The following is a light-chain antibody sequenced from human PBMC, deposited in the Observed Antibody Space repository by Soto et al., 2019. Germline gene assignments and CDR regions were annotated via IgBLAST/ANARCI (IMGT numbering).Light chain of an antibody. V-gene: IGKV3-20*01. J-gene: IGKJ3*01. CDR2: GAS. CDR1: QSVSSSY. CDR3: QQYGSSPRQT. Sequence: EIVLTQSPGTLSLSPGERATLSCRASQSVSSSYLAWYQQKPGQAPRLLIYGASNRATGIPDRFSGSGSGTDFTLTISRLEPEDFAVYYCQQYGSSPRQTLGPGTKVDIK.